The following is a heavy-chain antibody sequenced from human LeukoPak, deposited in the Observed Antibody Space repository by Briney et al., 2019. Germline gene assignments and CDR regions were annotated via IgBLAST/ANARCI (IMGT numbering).Heavy chain of an antibody. V-gene: IGHV3-21*01. CDR3: ARDHSGLMVYADY. CDR2: ISSSSSYI. J-gene: IGHJ4*02. D-gene: IGHD2-8*01. CDR1: GFTFSSYS. Sequence: GGSLRLSCAASGFTFSSYSMNWVRQAPGKGLEWVSSISSSSSYIYYADSVKGRFTISRDNAKNSLYLQMNSLRAEDTAVYYCARDHSGLMVYADYWGQGTLVTVSS.